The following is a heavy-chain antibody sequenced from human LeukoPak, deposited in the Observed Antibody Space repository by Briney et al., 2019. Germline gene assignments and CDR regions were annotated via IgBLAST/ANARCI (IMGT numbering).Heavy chain of an antibody. J-gene: IGHJ6*04. V-gene: IGHV3-20*04. CDR2: INWNGGST. D-gene: IGHD2-2*01. CDR1: GFTFDEYG. Sequence: GGSLRLSCAASGFTFDEYGMSWVRQAPGKGLEWVSGINWNGGSTDYADSVKGRFTISRDTPKNSLYLQMNSLRAEATALYYCARDLLGRSSTSLDVWGKGTTVTVSS. CDR3: ARDLLGRSSTSLDV.